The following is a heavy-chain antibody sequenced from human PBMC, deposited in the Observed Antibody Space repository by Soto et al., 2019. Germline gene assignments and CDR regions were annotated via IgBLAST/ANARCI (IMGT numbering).Heavy chain of an antibody. CDR2: ISDDGSKK. Sequence: LRLSCAASGFRFSSYGMHWVRQAPGKGLEWVAVISDDGSKKNFGDFVKGRFTISRDNSKNTLDLQMNSLRVEDTAVYYCAKLWGNNDYDSGGYNTPGYWGQGPLVTVSS. CDR1: GFRFSSYG. CDR3: AKLWGNNDYDSGGYNTPGY. D-gene: IGHD3-22*01. J-gene: IGHJ4*02. V-gene: IGHV3-30*18.